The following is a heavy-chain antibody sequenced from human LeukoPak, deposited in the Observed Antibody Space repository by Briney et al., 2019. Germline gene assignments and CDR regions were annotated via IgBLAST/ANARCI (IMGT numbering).Heavy chain of an antibody. CDR1: GDSIRNYY. V-gene: IGHV4-59*01. Sequence: SETLSLTCTVSGDSIRNYYWSWIRQPPGKGLEWIGYIYYTGSTNYNPSLKSPVTISIDTSKNQFSLKLSSVTAADTAVYYCARRLYYYDAFDIWGRGTMVTISS. CDR3: ARRLYYYDAFDI. D-gene: IGHD3-10*01. J-gene: IGHJ3*02. CDR2: IYYTGST.